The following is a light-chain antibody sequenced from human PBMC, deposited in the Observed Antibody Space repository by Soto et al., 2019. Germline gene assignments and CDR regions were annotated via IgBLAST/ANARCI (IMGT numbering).Light chain of an antibody. CDR2: AAS. J-gene: IGKJ4*01. V-gene: IGKV1-39*01. CDR1: QSISSY. Sequence: DIQMTQSPSSLSASVGDRVTITCRASQSISSYLNWYQQKPGKAPKLLIYAASSLQSGVPSRFSGSGSETDFTLTISSLQPEDFATYYFQQSYSTPAFGGGTKVEIK. CDR3: QQSYSTPA.